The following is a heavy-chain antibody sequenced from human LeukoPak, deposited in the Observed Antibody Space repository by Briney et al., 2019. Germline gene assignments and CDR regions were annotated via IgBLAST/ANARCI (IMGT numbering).Heavy chain of an antibody. V-gene: IGHV4-59*08. Sequence: SETLSLTCTVSGASISSDYWSWIRQPPGKGLEWIGYMYYSGSTNYNPSLKSRVTISVDTSKNQFSLKLSSVTAADTAMYYCARHVGYSSGWPFDYWGQGVLVTVS. CDR3: ARHVGYSSGWPFDY. D-gene: IGHD6-19*01. J-gene: IGHJ4*02. CDR1: GASISSDY. CDR2: MYYSGST.